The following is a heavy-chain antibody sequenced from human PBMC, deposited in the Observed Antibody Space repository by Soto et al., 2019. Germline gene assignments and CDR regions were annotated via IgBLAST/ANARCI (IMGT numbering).Heavy chain of an antibody. CDR1: GASITWGDYS. CDR3: ARGRVVVPAAVMFNCLDP. Sequence: PSETLSLICAISGASITWGDYSWNWIRQPPGKGLEWIGYIFHGGITYYNPSLRSRVTISLNRSRTHFSLKMSSVTAADTAVYYCARGRVVVPAAVMFNCLDPWGQGALVTVSS. J-gene: IGHJ5*02. V-gene: IGHV4-30-2*01. CDR2: IFHGGIT. D-gene: IGHD2-2*01.